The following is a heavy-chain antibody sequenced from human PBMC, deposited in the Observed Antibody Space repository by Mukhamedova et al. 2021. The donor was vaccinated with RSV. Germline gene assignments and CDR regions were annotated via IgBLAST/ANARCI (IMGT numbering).Heavy chain of an antibody. CDR3: ARGRPGTPAPGPKGYYLDF. D-gene: IGHD6-13*01. CDR2: VNPNRGDA. Sequence: VRQAPGQGLEWMGWVNPNRGDAYFARSFQGRVAMTIDTSISAAYMDLSGLRSDDTALYFCARGRPGTPAPGPKGYYLDFWGQGTT. V-gene: IGHV1-2*02. J-gene: IGHJ6*02.